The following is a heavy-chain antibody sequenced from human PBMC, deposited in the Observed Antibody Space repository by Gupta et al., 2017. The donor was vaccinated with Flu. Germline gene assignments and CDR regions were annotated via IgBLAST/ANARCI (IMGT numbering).Heavy chain of an antibody. CDR2: ISGSGGSI. J-gene: IGHJ4*02. V-gene: IGHV3-23*01. D-gene: IGHD6-19*01. CDR1: GLTFSSYA. CDR3: AKDLQWLAY. Sequence: VQLLESGGGLVQTGWSLLLPCAASGLTFSSYARSWVRQDPGKGLEWVSGISGSGGSIYYEDSVKGRFTISRDNAKNTLYLQMNSLRAEETAVYYCAKDLQWLAYWGQGTLVTVSS.